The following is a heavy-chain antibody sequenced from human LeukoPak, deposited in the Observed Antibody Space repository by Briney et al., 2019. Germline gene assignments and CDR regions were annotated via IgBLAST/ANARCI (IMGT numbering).Heavy chain of an antibody. CDR1: GVSISSYY. Sequence: PSETLSLTCTVSGVSISSYYWSWLRQPPGKGLEWVGYIYYSGSTNYNPSLQSRVTVSVDTSKNQFSLKLTSVTVADTAVYYCVRGPYGSGISNWFDPWGQGTLVIVSS. CDR2: IYYSGST. J-gene: IGHJ5*02. D-gene: IGHD3-10*01. CDR3: VRGPYGSGISNWFDP. V-gene: IGHV4-59*01.